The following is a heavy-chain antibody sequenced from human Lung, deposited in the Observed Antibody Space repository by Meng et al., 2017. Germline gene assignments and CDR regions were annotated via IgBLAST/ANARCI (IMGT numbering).Heavy chain of an antibody. Sequence: VHLVQSGAEVKKPGGSLRLSCAASGFTFSNAWMTWVRQAPGKGLEWIGRMKSNVDGGTVDYAAAVKGRFFISRDDSENTFYLQMNSLKTEDTAVYYCSGHVDYWGHGTLVTVSS. CDR2: MKSNVDGGTV. CDR3: SGHVDY. CDR1: GFTFSNAW. J-gene: IGHJ4*01. V-gene: IGHV3-15*01.